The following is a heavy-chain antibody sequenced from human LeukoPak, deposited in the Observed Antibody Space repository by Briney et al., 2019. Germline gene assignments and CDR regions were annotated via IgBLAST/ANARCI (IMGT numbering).Heavy chain of an antibody. Sequence: GASVKVSCKASGGTFSSYAISWVRQAPGQGLEWMGRIIPIFGTANYAQKFQGRVTITADESTSTAYMELSSLRSEDTAVYYCARRYYYGSGNPMSWFDPWGQGTLVTVSS. CDR3: ARRYYYGSGNPMSWFDP. D-gene: IGHD3-10*01. V-gene: IGHV1-69*01. J-gene: IGHJ5*02. CDR2: IIPIFGTA. CDR1: GGTFSSYA.